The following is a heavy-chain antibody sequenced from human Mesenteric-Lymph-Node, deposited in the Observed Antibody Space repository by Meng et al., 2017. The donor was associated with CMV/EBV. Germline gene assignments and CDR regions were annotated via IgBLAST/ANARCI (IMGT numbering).Heavy chain of an antibody. CDR2: ISSSTYTT. CDR3: ARASIPDTGMGLDN. D-gene: IGHD2-8*02. J-gene: IGHJ4*02. Sequence: GESLKISCAASGFTFSHYSMNWVRQAPGKGLEWISYISSSTYTTYYLDSVKGRFTISRDNAKNSLYLQMNSLGAEDTAVYYCARASIPDTGMGLDNWGQGTQVTVPQ. V-gene: IGHV3-48*04. CDR1: GFTFSHYS.